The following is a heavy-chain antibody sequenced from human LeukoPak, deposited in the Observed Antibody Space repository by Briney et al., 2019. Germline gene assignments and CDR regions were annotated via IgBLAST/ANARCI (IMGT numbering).Heavy chain of an antibody. V-gene: IGHV1-2*06. CDR2: INPNSGGT. CDR3: ARARGGGSNPNLNDY. CDR1: GYTFTGYY. J-gene: IGHJ4*02. Sequence: ASVKVSCKASGYTFTGYYMHWVRQAPGQGLEWMGRINPNSGGTNYAQKLQGRVTMTTDTSTSTAYMELRSLRSDDTAVYYCARARGGGSNPNLNDYWGQGTLVTVSS. D-gene: IGHD2-15*01.